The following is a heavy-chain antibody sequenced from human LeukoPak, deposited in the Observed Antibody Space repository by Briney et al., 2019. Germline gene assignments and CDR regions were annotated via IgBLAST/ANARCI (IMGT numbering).Heavy chain of an antibody. CDR1: SSTFSTYG. J-gene: IGHJ4*02. V-gene: IGHV1-18*04. CDR3: ATYYSGSGSFTTQFDH. CDR2: INTHKGNT. D-gene: IGHD3-10*01. Sequence: ASVKVSCKTSSSTFSTYGNTWVRQAPGQGLEWMGWINTHKGNTYYAREFQDRVSMTTDASTTTAYMELRSLRSDDTAIYYCATYYSGSGSFTTQFDHWGQGTLVTVSS.